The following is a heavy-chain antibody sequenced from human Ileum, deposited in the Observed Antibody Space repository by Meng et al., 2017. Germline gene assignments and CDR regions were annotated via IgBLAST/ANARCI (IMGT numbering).Heavy chain of an antibody. CDR2: ISSSGSTI. CDR1: GFTFSNYE. V-gene: IGHV3-48*03. CDR3: ARALSSSGWYGAY. Sequence: GESLKISCAASGFTFSNYEMNWVRQAPGKGLEWVSYISSSGSTIYYADSVKGRFTISRDNAKRSLYLQMDSLRAEDTAVYYCARALSSSGWYGAYWGQGTLVTVSS. D-gene: IGHD6-19*01. J-gene: IGHJ4*02.